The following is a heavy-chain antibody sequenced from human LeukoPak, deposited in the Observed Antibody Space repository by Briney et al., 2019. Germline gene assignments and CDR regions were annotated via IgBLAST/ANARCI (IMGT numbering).Heavy chain of an antibody. CDR2: ICGSGGST. Sequence: GGSLRLSCAASGFTFSSYAMSWVRPAPGKGLEWVSAICGSGGSTYYADSVKGRFTISRDNSKNTLYLQMNSLRAEDTAVYYCAKPAAPYDILTGYSHWGQGTLVTVSS. J-gene: IGHJ4*02. CDR3: AKPAAPYDILTGYSH. CDR1: GFTFSSYA. D-gene: IGHD3-9*01. V-gene: IGHV3-23*01.